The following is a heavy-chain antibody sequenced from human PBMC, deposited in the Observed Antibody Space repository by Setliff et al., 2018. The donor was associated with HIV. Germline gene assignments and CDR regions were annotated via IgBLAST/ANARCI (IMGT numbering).Heavy chain of an antibody. J-gene: IGHJ4*02. Sequence: WVRQPPGEGLEWVANIKEDGRERYYVESVKGRFIISRDNARNSLHLQMNSLRVEDTAVYYCARVYYDLLTAEAANFDYWGQGTLVTVSS. V-gene: IGHV3-7*04. CDR2: IKEDGRER. D-gene: IGHD3-9*01. CDR3: ARVYYDLLTAEAANFDY.